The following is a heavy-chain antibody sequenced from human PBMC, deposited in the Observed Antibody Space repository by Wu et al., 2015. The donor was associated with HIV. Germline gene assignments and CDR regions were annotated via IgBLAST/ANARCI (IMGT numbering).Heavy chain of an antibody. V-gene: IGHV1-69*05. D-gene: IGHD1-26*01. J-gene: IGHJ4*02. CDR1: GGTFTSYA. CDR3: AGRRPEWRHFDR. Sequence: LVQSGSSVKVSCQASGGTFTSYAFSWVRQAPGQGFEWMGGISPISETPDYAQKFQGRVTIATDKSTSTVYMEFSSLRSEDTAMYYCAGRRPEWRHFDRWGQGTLVTVSS. CDR2: ISPISETP.